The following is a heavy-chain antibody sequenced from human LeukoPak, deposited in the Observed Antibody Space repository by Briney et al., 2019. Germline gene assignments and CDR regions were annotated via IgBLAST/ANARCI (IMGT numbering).Heavy chain of an antibody. CDR3: ARELVSLGTGYFDL. D-gene: IGHD7-27*01. J-gene: IGHJ2*01. V-gene: IGHV3-23*01. CDR1: GFTFGTYG. Sequence: GGSLRLSCEASGFTFGTYGMTWVRQAPGKGLEWVSGITGSSTWTYYADSVRGRFTISRDNSKNTLHLQMNNLTADDTAIYYCARELVSLGTGYFDLWGRGTLVAVSS. CDR2: ITGSSTWT.